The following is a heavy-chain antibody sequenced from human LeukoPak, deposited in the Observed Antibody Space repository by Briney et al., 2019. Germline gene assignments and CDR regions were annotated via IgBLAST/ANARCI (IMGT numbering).Heavy chain of an antibody. CDR1: GFTFSSYA. J-gene: IGHJ4*02. V-gene: IGHV3-23*01. Sequence: SGGSLRLSCAASGFTFSSYAMSWVRQAPGKGLEWVSAISGSGGSTYYADSVKGRFTISRDNSKNTLYLQMNSLRADDTAVYYCAKARIWFRESPDYWGQGTLVTVSS. CDR2: ISGSGGST. CDR3: AKARIWFRESPDY. D-gene: IGHD3-10*01.